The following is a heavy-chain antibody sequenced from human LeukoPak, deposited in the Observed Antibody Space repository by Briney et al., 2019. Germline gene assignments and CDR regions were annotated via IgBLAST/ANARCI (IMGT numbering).Heavy chain of an antibody. V-gene: IGHV4-34*01. CDR3: ARVGGENSGYRYYFDF. Sequence: TSETLSLTCAVYGGSFSGYYWSWIRQPPGEGLEWIGEINHSGSTNYNPSLKSRVTISVDTSKNQFSLKLNSVTAADTAVYYCARVGGENSGYRYYFDFWGQGTLVTVSS. CDR1: GGSFSGYY. J-gene: IGHJ4*02. D-gene: IGHD5-18*01. CDR2: INHSGST.